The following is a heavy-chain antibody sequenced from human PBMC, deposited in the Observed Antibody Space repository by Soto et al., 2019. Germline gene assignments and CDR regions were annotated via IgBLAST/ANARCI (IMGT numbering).Heavy chain of an antibody. D-gene: IGHD6-25*01. CDR3: ARVRPHYLSYGLDV. J-gene: IGHJ6*02. CDR1: GGSIKSDYY. V-gene: IGHV4-30-4*01. CDR2: KYYSGAT. Sequence: SETLSLTCTVSGGSIKSDYYWAWVLQPPGGGLEWMGYKYYSGATDSDPSLEARVSFSVDTSKNQFFLNLTSVTVADTAVYYCARVRPHYLSYGLDVWGPGIPVTVYS.